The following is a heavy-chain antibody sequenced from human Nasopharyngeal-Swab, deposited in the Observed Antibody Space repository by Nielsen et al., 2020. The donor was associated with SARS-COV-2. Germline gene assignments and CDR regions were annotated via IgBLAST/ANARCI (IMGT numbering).Heavy chain of an antibody. CDR3: TREVYSRSYNPDY. D-gene: IGHD1-26*01. V-gene: IGHV3-49*02. J-gene: IGHJ4*02. CDR2: IRSKAYGGTT. Sequence: WIRQPPGKGLEWVGFIRSKAYGGTTEYAASVKGRFTISRDDSKSIAYLQMNSLKTEDTAVYYCTREVYSRSYNPDYWGQGTLVTVSS.